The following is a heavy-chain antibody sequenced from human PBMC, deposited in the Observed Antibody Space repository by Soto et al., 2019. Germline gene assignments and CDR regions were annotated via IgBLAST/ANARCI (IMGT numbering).Heavy chain of an antibody. Sequence: QVQLVESGGGVVQPGRSLRLSCAASGFTFSSYAKHWVRQAPGKGLEWVAVISYDGSNKYYADSVKGRFTISRDNSKKTHYLQMNSLRPEDTAVYYCARETDGMDVWGQGTTVTVSS. J-gene: IGHJ6*02. CDR1: GFTFSSYA. V-gene: IGHV3-30-3*01. CDR2: ISYDGSNK. CDR3: ARETDGMDV.